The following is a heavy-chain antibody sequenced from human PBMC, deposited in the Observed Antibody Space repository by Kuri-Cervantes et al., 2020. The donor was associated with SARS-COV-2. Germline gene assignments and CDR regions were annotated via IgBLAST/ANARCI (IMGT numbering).Heavy chain of an antibody. CDR1: GYTFTDYY. J-gene: IGHJ4*02. CDR3: ARITHPHDYGDPSLDY. V-gene: IGHV1-2*02. Sequence: ASVKVSCKASGYTFTDYYIHWVRQAPGQGLEWMGWINPNSGGTNYAQKFQGRVTMTRDTSISTAYMELSRLRSDDTAVYYCARITHPHDYGDPSLDYWGQGTLVTVSS. D-gene: IGHD4-17*01. CDR2: INPNSGGT.